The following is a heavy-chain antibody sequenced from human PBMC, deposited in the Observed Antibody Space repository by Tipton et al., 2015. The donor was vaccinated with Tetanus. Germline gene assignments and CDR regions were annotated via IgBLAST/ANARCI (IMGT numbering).Heavy chain of an antibody. Sequence: QLVQSGGGVVQPGRSLRLPCAASGFRFSYSGMHWVRQAPGKGLEWVAVIAFDGKNERYADSVKGRFIISRDNSKNTLYLQMNSLRPEDTAVYYCAKEFQRARIRFFDSWGQGTQVTASS. V-gene: IGHV3-30*18. D-gene: IGHD2-15*01. CDR3: AKEFQRARIRFFDS. J-gene: IGHJ4*02. CDR1: GFRFSYSG. CDR2: IAFDGKNE.